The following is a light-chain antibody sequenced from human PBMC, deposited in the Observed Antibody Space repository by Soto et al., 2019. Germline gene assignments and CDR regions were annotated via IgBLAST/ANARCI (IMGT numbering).Light chain of an antibody. Sequence: QSALIQPASVSGSPGQSITISCTGTNSDVGGYNYVSWYQQHPGKAPKLMIYEVSNRPSGVSNRFSGSKSGNTASLTISGLQAEDEADYYCSSYTSSSTRVFGTGTKLTVL. CDR3: SSYTSSSTRV. V-gene: IGLV2-14*01. J-gene: IGLJ1*01. CDR1: NSDVGGYNY. CDR2: EVS.